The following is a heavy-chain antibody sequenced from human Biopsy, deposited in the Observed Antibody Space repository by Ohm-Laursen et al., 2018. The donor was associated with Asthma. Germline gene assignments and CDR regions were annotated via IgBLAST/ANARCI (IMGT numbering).Heavy chain of an antibody. Sequence: SVKASCKASGGSFSNFAFGWARQAPGHGLEWMGTILTKFDITSYAEKFQGRVTITADKSTSTTYMELSRLRSEDTAVYYCARSYDTDSYPVLVLDYWGQGTLVTVSS. CDR1: GGSFSNFA. CDR2: ILTKFDIT. CDR3: ARSYDTDSYPVLVLDY. D-gene: IGHD3-22*01. V-gene: IGHV1-69*04. J-gene: IGHJ4*02.